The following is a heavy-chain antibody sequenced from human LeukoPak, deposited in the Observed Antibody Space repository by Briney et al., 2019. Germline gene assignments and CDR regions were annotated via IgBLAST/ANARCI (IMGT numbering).Heavy chain of an antibody. CDR1: GGSISSYY. CDR2: IYYSGST. D-gene: IGHD3-22*01. Sequence: SETLSLTCTVSGGSISSYYWSWIRQPPGKGLEWIGYIYYSGSTNYNPSLKSRVTISVDTSKNQFSLKLSSVTAADTAVYYCARVGVRGTSGYSLYYFDYWGQGTLVTVSS. J-gene: IGHJ4*02. V-gene: IGHV4-59*08. CDR3: ARVGVRGTSGYSLYYFDY.